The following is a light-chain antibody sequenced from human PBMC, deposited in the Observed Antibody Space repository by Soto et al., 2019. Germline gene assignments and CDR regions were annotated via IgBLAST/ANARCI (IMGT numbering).Light chain of an antibody. CDR2: EVS. Sequence: CALTPPASVSGYPGQSITISCTGTSSDVGGYNYVSWSQPHPAKAPKLMIYEVSNRPSGVSNRFSGSKSGNTASLTISGLQAEDEGHYSRSSYTSSSTLYDFGTGTKATVL. V-gene: IGLV2-14*01. J-gene: IGLJ1*01. CDR3: SSYTSSSTLYD. CDR1: SSDVGGYNY.